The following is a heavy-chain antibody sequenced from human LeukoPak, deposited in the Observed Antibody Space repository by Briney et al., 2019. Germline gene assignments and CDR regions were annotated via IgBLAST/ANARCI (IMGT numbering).Heavy chain of an antibody. CDR2: ISSSSSTI. V-gene: IGHV3-48*01. J-gene: IGHJ4*02. D-gene: IGHD1-1*01. Sequence: GGSLRLSCAASGFTFSDYSMNWVRQAPGKGLEWVSYISSSSSTIYDADSVKGRFTVSRDNAKNSLYLQLNSLRAEDTAVYYCARRGHGSMYNWNGPLDYWGQGTLVTVSS. CDR3: ARRGHGSMYNWNGPLDY. CDR1: GFTFSDYS.